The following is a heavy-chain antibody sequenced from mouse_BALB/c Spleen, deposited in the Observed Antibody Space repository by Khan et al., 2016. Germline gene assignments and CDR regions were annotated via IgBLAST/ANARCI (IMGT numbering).Heavy chain of an antibody. CDR3: TRSAEGNHPYYAMDY. CDR1: GYSFTRYW. CDR2: IHPSDSES. J-gene: IGHJ4*01. Sequence: QVQLQQSGTELVRPGASVKLSCKASGYSFTRYWMNWVKQRPGQGLEWIGMIHPSDSESRLNQKFKDKATLTVDNSSSIAYMQLSSPTSGDSAVYYCTRSAEGNHPYYAMDYWSQATSVTVSS. V-gene: IGHV1-61*01.